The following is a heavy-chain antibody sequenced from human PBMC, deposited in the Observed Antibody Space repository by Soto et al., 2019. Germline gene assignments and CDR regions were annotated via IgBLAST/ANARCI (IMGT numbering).Heavy chain of an antibody. D-gene: IGHD3-10*01. V-gene: IGHV1-69*13. CDR1: GGTFSSYA. CDR2: IIPIFGTA. CDR3: ARDPKGAMVRGVIIVSWFDP. Sequence: ASVKVSCKASGGTFSSYAISWVRQAPGQGLEWMGGIIPIFGTADYAQKFQGRVTITADESTSTAYMELSSLRSEDTAVYYCARDPKGAMVRGVIIVSWFDPWGQGTLVTVSS. J-gene: IGHJ5*02.